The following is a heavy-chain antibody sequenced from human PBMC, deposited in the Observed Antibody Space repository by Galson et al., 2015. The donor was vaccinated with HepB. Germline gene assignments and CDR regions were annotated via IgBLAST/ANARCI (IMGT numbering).Heavy chain of an antibody. CDR2: IYPGDSDT. V-gene: IGHV5-51*03. CDR1: GYSFTSYW. Sequence: QSGAEVKKPGESLKISCKGSGYSFTSYWIGWVRQMPGKGLEWMGIIYPGDSDTRYSPSFQGQVTISADKSISTAYLQWSSLKASDTAMYYCARLSMGSSSPARNWFDPWGQGTLVTVSS. J-gene: IGHJ5*02. CDR3: ARLSMGSSSPARNWFDP. D-gene: IGHD6-13*01.